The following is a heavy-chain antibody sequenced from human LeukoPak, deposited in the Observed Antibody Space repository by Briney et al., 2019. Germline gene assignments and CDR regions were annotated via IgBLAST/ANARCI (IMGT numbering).Heavy chain of an antibody. D-gene: IGHD4-17*01. Sequence: GGSLRLSCAASRFTFSSYSMNWVRQAPGKGLEWVSYISSSSSTIYYADSVKGRFTISRDNAKNSLYLQMNSLRDEDTAVYYCAREYGDYEGDVKNWFDPWGQGTLVTVST. CDR2: ISSSSSTI. J-gene: IGHJ5*02. CDR1: RFTFSSYS. V-gene: IGHV3-48*02. CDR3: AREYGDYEGDVKNWFDP.